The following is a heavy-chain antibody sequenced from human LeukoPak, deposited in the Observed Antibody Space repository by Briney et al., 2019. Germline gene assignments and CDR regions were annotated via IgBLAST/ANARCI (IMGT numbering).Heavy chain of an antibody. D-gene: IGHD3-10*01. CDR3: AKDHDYYASGPI. CDR1: GFTFSNYA. Sequence: GGSLRLSCEASGFTFSNYAMNWVRQAPGKGLEWVSSISGSGGNTCYAASVKGRFTISRDNSKNTLSLQMNSLGAEDTAVYYCAKDHDYYASGPIWGQGTMVTVSS. V-gene: IGHV3-23*01. CDR2: ISGSGGNT. J-gene: IGHJ3*02.